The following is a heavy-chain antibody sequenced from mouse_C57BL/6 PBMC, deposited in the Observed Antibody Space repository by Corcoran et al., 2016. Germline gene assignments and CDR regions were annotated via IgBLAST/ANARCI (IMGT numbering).Heavy chain of an antibody. J-gene: IGHJ3*01. D-gene: IGHD4-1*01. CDR1: GYSITSGYY. CDR2: ISYDGSN. V-gene: IGHV3-6*01. CDR3: ARDLGTGTDFAY. Sequence: DVQLQESGPGLVKPSQSLSLTCSVTGYSITSGYYWNWIRQFPGNKLEWMGYISYDGSNNYNPSLKNRISITRDTSKNQFFLKLNSVTTEDTATYYCARDLGTGTDFAYWGQGTLVTVSA.